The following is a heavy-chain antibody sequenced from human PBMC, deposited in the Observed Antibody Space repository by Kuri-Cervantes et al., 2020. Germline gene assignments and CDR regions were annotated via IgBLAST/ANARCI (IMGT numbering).Heavy chain of an antibody. J-gene: IGHJ5*02. CDR2: IKQDGSEK. V-gene: IGHV3-7*03. CDR1: GFTFSSYW. Sequence: GESLKISCAASGFTFSSYWMSWVRQAPGKVLEWVANIKQDGSEKYYVDSVKGRFTISRDNAKNSLYLQINSLRAEDTAVYYCARVPGDQESNWFDPWGQGTLVTVSS. CDR3: ARVPGDQESNWFDP. D-gene: IGHD2-21*02.